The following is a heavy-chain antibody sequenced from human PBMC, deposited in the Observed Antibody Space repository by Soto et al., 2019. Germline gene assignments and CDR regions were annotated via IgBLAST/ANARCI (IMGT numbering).Heavy chain of an antibody. V-gene: IGHV4-39*01. CDR3: ARQGRPTAGMGWFDP. CDR1: GASITSNTYF. Sequence: SETLSLTCTVSGASITSNTYFWAWLRQSPGKGLTWIGSVSPSGGTFYNPSLKSGITISEDTAKNQVSLKMASVTAADTAIYYCARQGRPTAGMGWFDPWGPGTLVT. CDR2: VSPSGGT. D-gene: IGHD1-1*01. J-gene: IGHJ5*02.